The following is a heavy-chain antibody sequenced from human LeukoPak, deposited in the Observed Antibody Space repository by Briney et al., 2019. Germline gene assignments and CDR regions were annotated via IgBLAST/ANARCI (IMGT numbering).Heavy chain of an antibody. V-gene: IGHV1-2*02. J-gene: IGHJ4*02. CDR1: GYTFTGYY. CDR2: IDLNTGDT. CDR3: ARDAPHQRFDY. Sequence: GASVKVSCKASGYTFTGYYMHWVRQAPGQGLEWMGRIDLNTGDTTSAQKFQGRVTMTRDTSISTVYLDLSGLGSDDTAVYYCARDAPHQRFDYWGQGTLVTVSS.